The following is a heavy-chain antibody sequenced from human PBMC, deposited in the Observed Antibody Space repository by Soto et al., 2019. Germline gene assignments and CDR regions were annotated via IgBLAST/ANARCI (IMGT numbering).Heavy chain of an antibody. CDR2: IYYSGST. V-gene: IGHV4-59*08. CDR3: ARQKGRVKFDY. J-gene: IGHJ4*02. CDR1: GGSISSYY. Sequence: SETLSLTCTVSGGSISSYYWSWIRQPPGKGLEWIGYIYYSGSTNYNPSLKSRVTISVDTSKNQFSLKLSSVTAADTAVYYCARQKGRVKFDYWGQGTLVTVSS. D-gene: IGHD4-4*01.